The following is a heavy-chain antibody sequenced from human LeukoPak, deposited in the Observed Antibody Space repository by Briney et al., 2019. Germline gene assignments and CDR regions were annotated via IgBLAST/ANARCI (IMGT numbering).Heavy chain of an antibody. V-gene: IGHV3-53*01. CDR3: ARVGSGNYYAY. CDR2: IYSGGST. D-gene: IGHD3-10*01. CDR1: GFTVSSNY. J-gene: IGHJ4*02. Sequence: PGGSLRLSCAASGFTVSSNYMSWVRQAPGKGLEWVSVIYSGGSTYYADSVKGRFTISRDNAKNTLYLQMNSLRAEDTAVYYCARVGSGNYYAYWGQGTLVTVSS.